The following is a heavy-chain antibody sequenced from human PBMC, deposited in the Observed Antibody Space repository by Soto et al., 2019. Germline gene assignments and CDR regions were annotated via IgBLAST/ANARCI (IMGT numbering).Heavy chain of an antibody. CDR3: ARHVRTMVRRVIIPWYFDY. D-gene: IGHD3-10*01. V-gene: IGHV4-39*01. CDR2: IYYSGST. Sequence: QLQLQESGPGLVKPSETLSLTCTVSGGSISSSSYYWGWIRQPPRKGLEWIGSIYYSGSTYYNPSLKSRVTISVDTSKNQFSLKLSSVTAADTAVYYCARHVRTMVRRVIIPWYFDYWGQGTLVTVSS. J-gene: IGHJ4*02. CDR1: GGSISSSSYY.